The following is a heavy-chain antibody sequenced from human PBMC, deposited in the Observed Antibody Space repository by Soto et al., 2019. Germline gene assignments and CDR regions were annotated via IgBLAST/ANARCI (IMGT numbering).Heavy chain of an antibody. CDR1: GGIFNRYS. CDR3: ATFYGGDCTTTTCYGDFDY. J-gene: IGHJ4*01. Sequence: QVQLVQSGAEVKKPGSSVKVSCKAPGGIFNRYSVSWVRQAPGQGLEWMGRIIPLFGITNYAQKLQGRVMITADKSTNTAYMEGNGLRSEDTALYYCATFYGGDCTTTTCYGDFDYWGHGTVVTVTS. V-gene: IGHV1-69*02. CDR2: IIPLFGIT. D-gene: IGHD2-2*01.